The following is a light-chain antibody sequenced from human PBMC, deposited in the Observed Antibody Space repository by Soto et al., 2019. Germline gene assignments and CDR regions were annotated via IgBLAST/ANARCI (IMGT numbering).Light chain of an antibody. CDR3: QQRYSSPRT. V-gene: IGKV1-39*01. CDR2: ATS. Sequence: DIQMTQSTSSLSASVGDRVTITCRASQIISSSLNWYQQKPGKAPKLLIYATSNLQIGVPSRFSGSGSGTDFTLTISSLQPYDVANYYCQQRYSSPRTFGQGTKLQIK. CDR1: QIISSS. J-gene: IGKJ2*01.